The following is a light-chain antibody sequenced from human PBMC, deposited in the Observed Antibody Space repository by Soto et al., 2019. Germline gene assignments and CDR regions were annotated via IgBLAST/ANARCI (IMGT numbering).Light chain of an antibody. CDR2: DAS. CDR3: HQYNNYSRT. CDR1: QSVSSW. V-gene: IGKV1-5*01. J-gene: IGKJ2*01. Sequence: DIQMTQSPSTLSASVGDRVTITCRASQSVSSWLAWYQQIPGKAPKLLIYDASSLESGVPLRFSGSGSGTEFTLTMISLQPDDFATYYCHQYNNYSRTFGQGTKLEIK.